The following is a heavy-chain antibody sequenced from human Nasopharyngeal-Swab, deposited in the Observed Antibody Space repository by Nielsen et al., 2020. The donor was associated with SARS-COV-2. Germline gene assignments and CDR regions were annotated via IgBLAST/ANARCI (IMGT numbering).Heavy chain of an antibody. CDR1: GFTFSSYE. J-gene: IGHJ4*02. D-gene: IGHD3-22*01. V-gene: IGHV3-48*03. Sequence: GESLKISCAASGFTFSSYEMNWVRPAPGKGLEWVSYISSSGSTIYYADSVKGRFTISRDNAKNSLYLQMNSLRAEDTAVYYCARGVKEYYYDSSGYYYFDYWGQGTLVTVSS. CDR3: ARGVKEYYYDSSGYYYFDY. CDR2: ISSSGSTI.